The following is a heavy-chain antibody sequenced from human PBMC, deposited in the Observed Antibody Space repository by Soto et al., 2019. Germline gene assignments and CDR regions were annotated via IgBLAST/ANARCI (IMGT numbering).Heavy chain of an antibody. CDR1: GFIFENFG. CDR3: AKNQGVELVPLATVDWFDP. Sequence: GGSLRLSCAASGFIFENFGMSWVRQAPGKGLEWISSISGSGFKKYYADSVKGRFTISRDNSKSTVYLELNNLSAEDTAVYHCAKNQGVELVPLATVDWFDPWGQGSVVTISS. V-gene: IGHV3-23*01. CDR2: ISGSGFKK. J-gene: IGHJ5*02. D-gene: IGHD1-26*01.